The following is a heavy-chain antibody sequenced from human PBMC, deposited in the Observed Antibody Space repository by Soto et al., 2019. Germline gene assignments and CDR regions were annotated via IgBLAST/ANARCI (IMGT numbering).Heavy chain of an antibody. CDR1: GGTFSSYA. CDR3: AKHRSGSYRGNYYYGMDV. V-gene: IGHV1-69*13. Sequence: GASVKVSCKASGGTFSSYAISWVRQAPGQGLEWMGGIIPIFGTANYAQKFQGRVTITADESTSTAYMELSSLRSEDTAVYYCAKHRSGSYRGNYYYGMDVWGQGTTVTVSS. CDR2: IIPIFGTA. J-gene: IGHJ6*02. D-gene: IGHD1-26*01.